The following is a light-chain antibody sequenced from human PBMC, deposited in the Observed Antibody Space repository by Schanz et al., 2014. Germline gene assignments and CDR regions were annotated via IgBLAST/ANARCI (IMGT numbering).Light chain of an antibody. CDR3: QQYGGSPLT. V-gene: IGKV3-20*01. Sequence: EIVLTQSPGTLSLSPGERATLSCRASQSVSSSYLAWYQQKPGQAPRLIIYDTSTRATGIPDRFSGSGSGTDFTLIIHRLEPEDFAVYYCQQYGGSPLTFGGGTKVEIK. CDR2: DTS. J-gene: IGKJ4*01. CDR1: QSVSSSY.